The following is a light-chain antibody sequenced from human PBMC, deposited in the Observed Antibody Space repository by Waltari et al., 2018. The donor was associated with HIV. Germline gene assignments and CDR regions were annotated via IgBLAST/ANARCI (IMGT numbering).Light chain of an antibody. Sequence: QSALTQPPSASGSPGQSVTISCTGTSSDVGGSKYVSWYQQQPGKAPKLMIYEVNNGPSGVPDRLSGSKSANTASLTVSGLQADDEADYYCNSYAGSNNWVFGGGTKLTVL. CDR2: EVN. CDR1: SSDVGGSKY. V-gene: IGLV2-8*01. J-gene: IGLJ3*02. CDR3: NSYAGSNNWV.